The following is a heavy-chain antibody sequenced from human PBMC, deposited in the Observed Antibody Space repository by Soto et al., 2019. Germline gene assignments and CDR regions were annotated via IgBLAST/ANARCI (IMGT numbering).Heavy chain of an antibody. J-gene: IGHJ4*02. CDR1: GCTFSSYA. V-gene: IGHV3-23*01. Sequence: GGSLRLSGAASGCTFSSYAMSWVRQAPGKRLEWVSAISGSGGSTYYADSVKGRFTISRDNSKNTLYLQMNSLRAEDTAVHYCAKSTFQLEPLLFFYWGQGTLVTVSS. CDR2: ISGSGGST. D-gene: IGHD1-1*01. CDR3: AKSTFQLEPLLFFY.